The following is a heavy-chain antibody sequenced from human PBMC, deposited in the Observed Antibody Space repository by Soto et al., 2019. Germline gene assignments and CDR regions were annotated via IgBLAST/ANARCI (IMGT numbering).Heavy chain of an antibody. CDR3: ARDSGGSRWYGANWFDP. D-gene: IGHD6-13*01. Sequence: QSGGSLRLSCAASGFTFSSYTMHWVRQAPGKGLEWVAVISYDGSNKYYADSVKGRFTISRDNSKNTLYLQMNSLRAEDTVVYYCARDSGGSRWYGANWFDPWGQGTLVTVSS. CDR2: ISYDGSNK. J-gene: IGHJ5*02. V-gene: IGHV3-30-3*01. CDR1: GFTFSSYT.